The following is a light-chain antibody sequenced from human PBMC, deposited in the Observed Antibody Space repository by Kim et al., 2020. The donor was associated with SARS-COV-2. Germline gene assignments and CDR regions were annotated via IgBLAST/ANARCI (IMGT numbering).Light chain of an antibody. CDR2: EDN. CDR3: QSYDTSDWV. Sequence: NFMLTQPHSVSESPGKTVTISCTRSSGSIASNYVQWYQQRPGSAPTTVMYEDNQRPSGVPDRFSGSIDSSSNSASLTISGLQTEDEADYYCQSYDTSDWVFGGGTKVTVL. V-gene: IGLV6-57*04. J-gene: IGLJ3*02. CDR1: SGSIASNY.